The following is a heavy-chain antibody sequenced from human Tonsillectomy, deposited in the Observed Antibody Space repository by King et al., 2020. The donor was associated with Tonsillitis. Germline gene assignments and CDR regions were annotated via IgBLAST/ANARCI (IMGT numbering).Heavy chain of an antibody. V-gene: IGHV3-23*04. CDR2: ISGSGGST. CDR1: GFTFSSFA. J-gene: IGHJ6*02. D-gene: IGHD6-13*01. CDR3: AKVQTAGIAAAPADGGMDV. Sequence: VQLVESGGGLVQPGGSLRLSCAASGFTFSSFAMSWVRQAPGKGLEWVSAISGSGGSTYYADSVKGRFTISRDNSKNTLYLQMNSLRAEDTAVYYCAKVQTAGIAAAPADGGMDVWGQRTTVTVSS.